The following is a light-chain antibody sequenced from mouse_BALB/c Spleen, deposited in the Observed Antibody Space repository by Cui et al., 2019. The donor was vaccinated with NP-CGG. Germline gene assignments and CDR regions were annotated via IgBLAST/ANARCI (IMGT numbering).Light chain of an antibody. Sequence: QAVVTQESALTTSPGETVTLTCRSRTGAVTTSNYANCVQETPNHLFTCLIGVTKNRVPGVPARFSGSRIGDKAALTITGAQTEDEALYFCALWYSNHWVFGGGTKLTVL. CDR1: TGAVTTSNY. CDR2: VTK. CDR3: ALWYSNHWV. V-gene: IGLV1*01. J-gene: IGLJ1*01.